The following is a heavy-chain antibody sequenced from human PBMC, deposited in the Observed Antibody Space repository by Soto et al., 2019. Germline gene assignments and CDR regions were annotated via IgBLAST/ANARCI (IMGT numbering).Heavy chain of an antibody. D-gene: IGHD6-19*01. CDR1: WLTVSSNY. CDR3: ARDTGSSGWYSFDY. J-gene: IGHJ4*02. Sequence: LRLSCAASWLTVSSNYMSWVRQAPGKGLEWVAVIWYDGSNKYYADSVKGRFTISRDNSKNTLYLQMNSLRAEDTAVYYCARDTGSSGWYSFDYWGQGTLVTVSS. CDR2: IWYDGSNK. V-gene: IGHV3-33*08.